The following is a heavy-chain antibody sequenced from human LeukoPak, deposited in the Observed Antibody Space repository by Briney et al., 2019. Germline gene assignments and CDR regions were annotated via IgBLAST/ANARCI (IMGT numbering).Heavy chain of an antibody. J-gene: IGHJ3*02. V-gene: IGHV3-21*01. CDR1: GFTFSSYS. CDR2: ISSSSSYI. Sequence: GGSLRLSCAASGFTFSSYSMNWVRQAPGKGLEWVSSISSSSSYIYYADSVKGRFTISRDNAKNSLYLQMNSLRAEDTAVYYCARDRSYGDYVGAIDIWGQGTMVTVSS. D-gene: IGHD4-17*01. CDR3: ARDRSYGDYVGAIDI.